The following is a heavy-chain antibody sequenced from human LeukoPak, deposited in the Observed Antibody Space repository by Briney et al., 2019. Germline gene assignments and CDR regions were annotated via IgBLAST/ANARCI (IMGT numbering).Heavy chain of an antibody. Sequence: SETLSLTCTVSGGSISSYYWGWIRQPPGKGLEWIGSIYHSGSTYYNPSLKSRVTISVDTSKNQFSLKLSSVTAADTAVYYCARVGPDDYYGSGSYVHNYYYYYMDVWGKGTTVTVSS. J-gene: IGHJ6*03. D-gene: IGHD3-10*01. CDR2: IYHSGST. CDR3: ARVGPDDYYGSGSYVHNYYYYYMDV. CDR1: GGSISSYY. V-gene: IGHV4-38-2*02.